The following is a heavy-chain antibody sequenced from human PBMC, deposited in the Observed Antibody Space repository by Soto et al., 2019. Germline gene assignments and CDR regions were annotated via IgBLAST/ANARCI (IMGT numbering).Heavy chain of an antibody. D-gene: IGHD2-2*02. J-gene: IGHJ6*02. CDR3: ARGGALGYCSSTSCYKVYGMDV. CDR1: GGTFSSYA. Sequence: SVKVSCKASGGTFSSYAISWVRQAPGQGLEWMGGIIPIFGTANYAQKFQGRVTITADESTSTAYMELSSLRSEDTAVYYCARGGALGYCSSTSCYKVYGMDVWGQGATVTVSS. CDR2: IIPIFGTA. V-gene: IGHV1-69*13.